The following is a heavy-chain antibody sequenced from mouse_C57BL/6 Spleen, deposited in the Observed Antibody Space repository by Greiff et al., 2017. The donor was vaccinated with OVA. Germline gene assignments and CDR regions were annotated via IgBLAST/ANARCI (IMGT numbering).Heavy chain of an antibody. CDR2: ISSGSSTI. CDR3: AIITTVVATDAMDY. D-gene: IGHD1-1*01. Sequence: EVKLMESGGGLVKPGGSLKLSCAASGFTFSDYGMHWVRQAPEKGLEWVAYISSGSSTIYYADTVKGRFTISRDNAKNTLFLQMTSLRSEDTAMYYCAIITTVVATDAMDYWGQGTSVTVSS. V-gene: IGHV5-17*01. CDR1: GFTFSDYG. J-gene: IGHJ4*01.